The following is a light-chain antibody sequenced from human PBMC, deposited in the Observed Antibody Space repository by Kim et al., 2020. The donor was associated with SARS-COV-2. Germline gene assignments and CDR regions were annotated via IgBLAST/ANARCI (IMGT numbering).Light chain of an antibody. CDR1: SGSIASNY. V-gene: IGLV6-57*03. Sequence: KTVTLSCTRSSGSIASNYVQWYQRRPGSALITVIFQDDQRPSGVPDRFSGSIDRSSNSASLTIFGLETEDEADYYCQSYDSSNPWVFGGGTQLTVL. CDR3: QSYDSSNPWV. J-gene: IGLJ3*02. CDR2: QDD.